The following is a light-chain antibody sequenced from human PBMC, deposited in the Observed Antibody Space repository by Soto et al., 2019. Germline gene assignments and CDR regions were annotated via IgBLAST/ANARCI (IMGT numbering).Light chain of an antibody. CDR2: KAS. V-gene: IGKV1-39*01. J-gene: IGKJ1*01. Sequence: DIQMTKSPSSLSASVGDRVTITCRASQGIRNDLGWYQQKPGKAPKRLIYKASSLESGVPSRFSGSGSETDFTLTISSLQPEDFATFYCQQSYSSWTFGQGTKVDI. CDR1: QGIRND. CDR3: QQSYSSWT.